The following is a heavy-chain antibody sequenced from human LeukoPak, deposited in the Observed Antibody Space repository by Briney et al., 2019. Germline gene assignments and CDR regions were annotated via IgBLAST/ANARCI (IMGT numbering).Heavy chain of an antibody. CDR1: GGTFSSYA. Sequence: ASVKVSCKASGGTFSSYAISWVRQAPGQGLEWMGWISAYNGNTNYAQKLQGRVTMTTDTSTSTAYMELRSLRSDDTAVYYCARAVVVPTRVSYYYYYYMDVWGKGTTVTISS. J-gene: IGHJ6*03. D-gene: IGHD2-2*01. CDR2: ISAYNGNT. CDR3: ARAVVVPTRVSYYYYYYMDV. V-gene: IGHV1-18*01.